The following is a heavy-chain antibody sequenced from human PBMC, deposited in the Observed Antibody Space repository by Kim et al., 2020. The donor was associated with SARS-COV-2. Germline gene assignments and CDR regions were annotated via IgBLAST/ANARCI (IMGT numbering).Heavy chain of an antibody. V-gene: IGHV4-59*01. D-gene: IGHD2-15*01. CDR3: ARDDSQFDY. CDR2: T. Sequence: TTYNPSLKRRFTISVETSKNQFSLKLSSVTAADTAVYYCARDDSQFDYWGQGTLVTVTS. J-gene: IGHJ4*02.